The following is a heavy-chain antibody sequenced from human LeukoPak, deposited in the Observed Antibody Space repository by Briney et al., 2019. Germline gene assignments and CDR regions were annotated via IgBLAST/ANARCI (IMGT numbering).Heavy chain of an antibody. Sequence: GRSLRFSCAASGFTFDDYSMHWVRQAPGKGLEWVSGISWNSGSAGYADSVKGRFTISRDSAKNSLYLQMNSLRTEDTALYYCAKDRTYSAYAALDYWGQGTLVTVSS. CDR1: GFTFDDYS. CDR2: ISWNSGSA. D-gene: IGHD5-12*01. V-gene: IGHV3-9*01. J-gene: IGHJ4*02. CDR3: AKDRTYSAYAALDY.